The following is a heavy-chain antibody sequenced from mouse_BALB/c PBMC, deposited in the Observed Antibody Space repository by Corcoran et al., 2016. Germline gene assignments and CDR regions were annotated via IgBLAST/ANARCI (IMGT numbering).Heavy chain of an antibody. D-gene: IGHD1-1*01. V-gene: IGHV1S34*01. CDR1: GYSFTGYY. Sequence: LVKTGASVKISCKASGYSFTGYYMHWVKQSHGQSLEWIGYISCYNGATSYNQKFKGKATFTVDTSFSTAYIQFNSLTSEDSAVYYCARHGSPYWYFDVWGAGTTVTVSS. CDR3: ARHGSPYWYFDV. CDR2: ISCYNGAT. J-gene: IGHJ1*01.